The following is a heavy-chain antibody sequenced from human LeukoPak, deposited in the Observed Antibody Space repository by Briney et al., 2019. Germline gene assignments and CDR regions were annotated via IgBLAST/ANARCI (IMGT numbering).Heavy chain of an antibody. Sequence: GGSLRLSCSASGFTFSSYSMNWVRQAPGKGLEWVSSISSSTSYIYYGDSVKGRFTISRDNAKNSLYLQMNSLRAEDTAVYYCARDSGSYYYYYGMDVWGQGTTVTVSS. CDR1: GFTFSSYS. V-gene: IGHV3-21*01. CDR2: ISSSTSYI. D-gene: IGHD1-26*01. CDR3: ARDSGSYYYYYGMDV. J-gene: IGHJ6*02.